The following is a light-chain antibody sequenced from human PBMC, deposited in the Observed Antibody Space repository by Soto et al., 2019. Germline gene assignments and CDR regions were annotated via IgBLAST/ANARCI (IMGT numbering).Light chain of an antibody. V-gene: IGKV3-11*01. CDR1: QSVSSS. Sequence: EIVLTQSPATLSLSPGERATLSCRASQSVSSSLGWYQQKPGQPPRLLIYDASKRVTGIPSRCSDSGSGTDFTLALSSLEPEDFAVYFCQQRTDGWTFGQGTKVEIK. J-gene: IGKJ1*01. CDR2: DAS. CDR3: QQRTDGWT.